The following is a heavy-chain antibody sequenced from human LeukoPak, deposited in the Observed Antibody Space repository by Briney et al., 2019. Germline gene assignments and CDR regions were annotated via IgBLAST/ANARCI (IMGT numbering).Heavy chain of an antibody. CDR3: AGNPEYSSGWYGAFDI. V-gene: IGHV1-69*13. J-gene: IGHJ3*02. CDR2: IIPIFGTA. D-gene: IGHD6-19*01. CDR1: GGTFSSYA. Sequence: SVKVSCKASGGTFSSYAISWVRQAPGQGLEWMGGIIPIFGTANYAQKFQGRVTITADESTSTAYMELSSLRSEDTAVYYCAGNPEYSSGWYGAFDIWGQGTMVTVSS.